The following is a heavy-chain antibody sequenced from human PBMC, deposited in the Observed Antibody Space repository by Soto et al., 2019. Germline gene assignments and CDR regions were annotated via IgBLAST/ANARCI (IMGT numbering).Heavy chain of an antibody. V-gene: IGHV3-7*01. Sequence: PGGSLRLSCAPSGFTLSSSWVNWVRQAPGKGLEWVANIKQDGSEKYYVDSVKGRFTISRDNAKNSLYLQMNSLRAEDTAVYYCAREGSYSGGGFDPWGQGTLVTVSS. CDR3: AREGSYSGGGFDP. J-gene: IGHJ5*02. CDR2: IKQDGSEK. D-gene: IGHD5-12*01. CDR1: GFTLSSSW.